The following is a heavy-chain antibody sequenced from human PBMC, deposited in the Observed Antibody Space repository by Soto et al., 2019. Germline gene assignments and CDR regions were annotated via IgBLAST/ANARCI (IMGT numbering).Heavy chain of an antibody. J-gene: IGHJ6*02. CDR1: GYTFTGYY. V-gene: IGHV1-2*04. Sequence: QVQLVQSGAEVKKPGASVKVSCKASGYTFTGYYMHWVRQAPGQGLEWMGWINPNSGGTNYAQKFQGWVNMTRDTSISTAYMELSRLRSDDTAVYYCARVYGETSLYGMDVWGQGTTVTVSS. D-gene: IGHD4-17*01. CDR3: ARVYGETSLYGMDV. CDR2: INPNSGGT.